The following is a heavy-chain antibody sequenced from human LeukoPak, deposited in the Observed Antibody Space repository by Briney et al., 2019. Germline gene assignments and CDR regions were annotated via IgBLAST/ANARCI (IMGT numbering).Heavy chain of an antibody. V-gene: IGHV1-2*02. CDR3: ARDVGSLGNWNYVNWFDP. D-gene: IGHD1-7*01. Sequence: GESLKISCKGSGYTFTGYYMHWVRQAPGQGLEWMGWINPNSGGTNYAQKFQGRVTMTRDTSISTAYMELSRLRSDDTAVYYCARDVGSLGNWNYVNWFDPWGQGTLVTVSS. CDR1: GYTFTGYY. J-gene: IGHJ5*02. CDR2: INPNSGGT.